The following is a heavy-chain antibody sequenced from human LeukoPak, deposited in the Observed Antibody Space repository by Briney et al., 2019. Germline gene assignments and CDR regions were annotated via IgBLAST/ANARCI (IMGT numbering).Heavy chain of an antibody. CDR1: GFTFSSYA. D-gene: IGHD2-2*01. CDR2: ISSNGGST. CDR3: AREEYCSSTSCYDAGPFDY. Sequence: GGSLRLSCAASGFTFSSYAMHWVRQAPGKGLEYVSAISSNGGSTYYANSVKGRFTISRDNSKNTLYLQMGSLRAEDMAVYYCAREEYCSSTSCYDAGPFDYWGQGTLVTVSS. V-gene: IGHV3-64*01. J-gene: IGHJ4*02.